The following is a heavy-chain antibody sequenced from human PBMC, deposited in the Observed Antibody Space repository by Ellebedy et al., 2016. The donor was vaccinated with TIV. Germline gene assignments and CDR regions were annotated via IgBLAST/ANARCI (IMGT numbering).Heavy chain of an antibody. V-gene: IGHV4-39*07. D-gene: IGHD3-16*02. J-gene: IGHJ3*02. CDR1: GGSIRSSIYY. Sequence: MPSETLSLTCTVSGGSIRSSIYYWGWIRQSPGKGLEWIANIYYSGATYYHPSLKSRVTMSVDTSKNQFSLKVTPVTAADTAVYYCARDFRLEELSLWAHAFDMWGQGTMVTVSS. CDR2: IYYSGAT. CDR3: ARDFRLEELSLWAHAFDM.